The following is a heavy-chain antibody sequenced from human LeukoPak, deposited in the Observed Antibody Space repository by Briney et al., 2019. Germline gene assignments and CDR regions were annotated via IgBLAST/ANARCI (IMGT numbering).Heavy chain of an antibody. V-gene: IGHV3-23*01. D-gene: IGHD4-17*01. J-gene: IGHJ5*02. Sequence: PGGSLRLSCAASGFTISSYAMSWVRQAPGKGLEWVSAISGSGGSTYYADSVKGRFTISRDKSKNTLYLQMNSLRAEDTAVYSCARQTTVKFGDPWGQGTLVTVSS. CDR1: GFTISSYA. CDR3: ARQTTVKFGDP. CDR2: ISGSGGST.